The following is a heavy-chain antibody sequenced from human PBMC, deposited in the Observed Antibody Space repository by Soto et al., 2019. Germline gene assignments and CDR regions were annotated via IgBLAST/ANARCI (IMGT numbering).Heavy chain of an antibody. V-gene: IGHV7-4-1*01. D-gene: IGHD3-3*01. CDR1: GYTFTSYA. CDR2: INNNTGNP. J-gene: IGHJ5*02. Sequence: ASVKVSCKASGYTFTSYAMNWVRQAPGQGLEWMGWINNNTGNPTYAQGFTGRFVFSLDTSVSTAYLQICSLKAEDTAVYYCASGGHYDFWSGYYPATWWFDPWGQGTLVTVS. CDR3: ASGGHYDFWSGYYPATWWFDP.